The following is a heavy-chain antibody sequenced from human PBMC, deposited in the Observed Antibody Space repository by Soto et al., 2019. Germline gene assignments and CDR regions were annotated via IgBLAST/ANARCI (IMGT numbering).Heavy chain of an antibody. D-gene: IGHD7-27*01. CDR3: ARGSEDWATGDSWFDP. V-gene: IGHV1-69*05. J-gene: IGHJ5*02. CDR2: IIPIFGTA. CDR1: GGTFSSYA. Sequence: QVQLVQSGAEVKKPGSSVKVSCKASGGTFSSYAISWVRQAPGQGLEWMGGIIPIFGTANYAQKFQGRVTITXXEXTXXAYRELSSLRSEDTAVYYCARGSEDWATGDSWFDPWGQGTLVTVSS.